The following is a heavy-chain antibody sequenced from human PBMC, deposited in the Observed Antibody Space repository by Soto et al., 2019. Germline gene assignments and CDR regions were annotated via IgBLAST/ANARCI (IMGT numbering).Heavy chain of an antibody. CDR1: GGSISSGGYY. D-gene: IGHD1-26*01. CDR3: AIRKVGATRLFDY. Sequence: PSETLSLTCTVSGGSISSGGYYWSWIRQHPGKGLEWIGYIYYSGSTYYNPSLKSRVTISVDKSKNQFSLKLSSVTAADTAVYYCAIRKVGATRLFDYWGQGTLVTVS. CDR2: IYYSGST. V-gene: IGHV4-31*09. J-gene: IGHJ4*02.